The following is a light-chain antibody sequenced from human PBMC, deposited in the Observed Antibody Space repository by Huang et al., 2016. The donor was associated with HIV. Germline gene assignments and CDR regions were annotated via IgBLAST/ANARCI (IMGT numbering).Light chain of an antibody. Sequence: AIRMTQSPSSLSASTGDRVIITCRASQGISSYLAWYQQKPGKAPKLLISSASTLQGGVPSRFSGSGFGTDFTLTISSLQSEDLGTYYCQQYYIYPHAFGQGTKLEI. V-gene: IGKV1-8*01. J-gene: IGKJ2*01. CDR1: QGISSY. CDR2: SAS. CDR3: QQYYIYPHA.